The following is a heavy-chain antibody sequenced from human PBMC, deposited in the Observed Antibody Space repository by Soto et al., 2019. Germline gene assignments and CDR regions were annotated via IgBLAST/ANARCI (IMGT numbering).Heavy chain of an antibody. CDR3: ARGTTNYDPYYFDY. CDR2: IGTAGDT. V-gene: IGHV3-13*01. CDR1: GFTFSSYD. D-gene: IGHD1-7*01. J-gene: IGHJ4*02. Sequence: GGSLRLSCAASGFTFSSYDMHWVRQATGKGLEWVSAIGTAGDTYYPGSVKGRFTISRENAKNSLYLQMNSLRAEDTAVYYCARGTTNYDPYYFDYWGQGTLVTVSS.